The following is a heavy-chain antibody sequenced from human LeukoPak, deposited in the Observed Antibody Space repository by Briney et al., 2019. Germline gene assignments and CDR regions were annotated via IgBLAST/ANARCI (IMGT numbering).Heavy chain of an antibody. J-gene: IGHJ4*02. D-gene: IGHD3-10*01. CDR2: INPNSGGT. CDR3: ARDNLPYYYGSGSYTYYFDY. CDR1: GYTFTGYY. V-gene: IGHV1-2*02. Sequence: ASVKVSCKASGYTFTGYYMHWVRQAPGQGLEWMGWINPNSGGTNYAQKLQGRVTMTRDTSINTAYMELSRLRSDDTAVYYCARDNLPYYYGSGSYTYYFDYWGQGTLVTVSS.